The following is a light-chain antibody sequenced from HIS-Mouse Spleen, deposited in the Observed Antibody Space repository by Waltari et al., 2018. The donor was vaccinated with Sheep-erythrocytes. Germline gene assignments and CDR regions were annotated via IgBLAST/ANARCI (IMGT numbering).Light chain of an antibody. CDR3: CSYAGSYTFVV. J-gene: IGLJ2*01. Sequence: QSALTQPRSASGSPGPSVPISFPGTTRDVGGYHYVSWYQQRPGKAPKRMIYDVSKRPSGVPDRFSGSKSGNTASLTISGLQAEDEADYYCCSYAGSYTFVVFGGGTKLTVL. CDR2: DVS. V-gene: IGLV2-11*01. CDR1: TRDVGGYHY.